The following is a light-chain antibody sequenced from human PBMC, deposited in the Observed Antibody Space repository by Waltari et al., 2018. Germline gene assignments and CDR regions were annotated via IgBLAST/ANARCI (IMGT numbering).Light chain of an antibody. CDR1: QYISNN. J-gene: IGKJ1*01. Sequence: EIVMTQSPATLSVSRGERATLSCRASQYISNNLAWYQHKLGQAPSLLLYGASNRATGIPAGFSGSGSGTEFTLTISSMQYEDFAVYYCQQYNNWPPWTFGRGTKVEIK. V-gene: IGKV3-15*01. CDR2: GAS. CDR3: QQYNNWPPWT.